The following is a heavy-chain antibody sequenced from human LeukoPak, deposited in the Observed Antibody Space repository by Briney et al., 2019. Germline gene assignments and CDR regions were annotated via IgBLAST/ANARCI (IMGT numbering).Heavy chain of an antibody. CDR3: ARDGYCSSTSCYYFDY. V-gene: IGHV3-74*01. D-gene: IGHD2-2*01. J-gene: IGHJ4*02. CDR2: INSDGSST. Sequence: QAGGSLRLSCAASGFTFSNYWIHWVRQAPGKGLVWVSRINSDGSSTSYADSVKGRFTISRDNAKNTLYLQMNSLRAEDTAVYYCARDGYCSSTSCYYFDYWGQGTLVTVSS. CDR1: GFTFSNYW.